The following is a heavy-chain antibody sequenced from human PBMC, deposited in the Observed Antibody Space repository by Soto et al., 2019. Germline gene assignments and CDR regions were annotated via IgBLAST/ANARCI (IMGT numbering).Heavy chain of an antibody. J-gene: IGHJ3*02. CDR2: INFDGSST. V-gene: IGHV3-74*01. CDR3: ARVSQWLQFSDVFDI. D-gene: IGHD5-12*01. Sequence: PGGSLRLSCAASGFTFSTYWMHWVRQAPGKGLVWVSRINFDGSSTNYADSVKGRFTISRDNARNTLYLQVNSLRAEDTAVYYCARVSQWLQFSDVFDIWGQGTMVTVSS. CDR1: GFTFSTYW.